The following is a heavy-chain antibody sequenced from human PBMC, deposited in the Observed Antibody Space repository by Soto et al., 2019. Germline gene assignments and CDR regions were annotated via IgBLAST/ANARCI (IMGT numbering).Heavy chain of an antibody. J-gene: IGHJ5*02. CDR2: IKVDGSEK. Sequence: EVHLVESGGGLVQPGGSLRLSCAASGFSFSAYWMTWVRQAPGKGPEWVANIKVDGSEKYYVDSVKGRFTISRDNAKNSLYLQMNSLRADDTVVYHCSRSLINIPNWFDPWGQGTLVTVS. CDR1: GFSFSAYW. CDR3: SRSLINIPNWFDP. D-gene: IGHD2-2*02. V-gene: IGHV3-7*03.